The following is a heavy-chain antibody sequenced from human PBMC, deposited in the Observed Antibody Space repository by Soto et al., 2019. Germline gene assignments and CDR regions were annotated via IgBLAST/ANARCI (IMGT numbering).Heavy chain of an antibody. V-gene: IGHV3-21*01. CDR1: GFTFSSYS. D-gene: IGHD6-13*01. Sequence: GGSLRLSCAASGFTFSSYSMNWVRQAPGKGLEWVSSISSSSSYIYYADSVKGRFTISRDNAKNSLYLQMNSLRAEDTAVYYCARAGYSSSWYREDYYYYYYMDVWGKGTTVTVSS. J-gene: IGHJ6*03. CDR3: ARAGYSSSWYREDYYYYYYMDV. CDR2: ISSSSSYI.